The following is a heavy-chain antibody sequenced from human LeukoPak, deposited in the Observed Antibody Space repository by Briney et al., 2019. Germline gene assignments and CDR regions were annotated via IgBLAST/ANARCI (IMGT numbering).Heavy chain of an antibody. CDR2: IYYSGST. V-gene: IGHV4-31*03. CDR1: GGSISSGGYY. Sequence: SQTLSLTCTVSGGSISSGGYYWSWIRQHPGKGLEWIGYIYYSGSTYYNPSLKSRVTIPVDTSKNQFSLKLSSVTAADTAVYYCAGISSWYGVAFDYWGQGTLVTVSS. D-gene: IGHD6-13*01. J-gene: IGHJ4*02. CDR3: AGISSWYGVAFDY.